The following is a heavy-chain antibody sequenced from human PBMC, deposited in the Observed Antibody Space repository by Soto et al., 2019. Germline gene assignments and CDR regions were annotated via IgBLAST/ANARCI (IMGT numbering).Heavy chain of an antibody. V-gene: IGHV2-5*02. D-gene: IGHD2-21*01. Sequence: QITLKESGPTLVKPTQTLTLTCTISGFSLSSSGVGVGWIRQPPGKALEWLTFIYWDDDKRYSPSLKSRLTITKDTSKNQVVLTLTNMDPVDTATYYCARLVGAGITYCFDSWGQGTLLTVSS. CDR3: ARLVGAGITYCFDS. CDR2: IYWDDDK. CDR1: GFSLSSSGVG. J-gene: IGHJ4*02.